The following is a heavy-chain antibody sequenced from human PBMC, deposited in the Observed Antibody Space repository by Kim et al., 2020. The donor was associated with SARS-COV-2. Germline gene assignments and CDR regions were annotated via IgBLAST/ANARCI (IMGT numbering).Heavy chain of an antibody. V-gene: IGHV1-46*01. J-gene: IGHJ4*02. D-gene: IGHD6-13*01. CDR3: ARDPIAAAGVFDY. Sequence: APQFQGRVTMTRETATSTVYVELSSLRSEGTAVYYCARDPIAAAGVFDYWGQGTLVTVSS.